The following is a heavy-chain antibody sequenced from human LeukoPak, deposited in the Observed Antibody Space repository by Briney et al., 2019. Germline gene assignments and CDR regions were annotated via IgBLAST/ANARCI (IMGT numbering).Heavy chain of an antibody. CDR3: ARETYGGRSAFDI. J-gene: IGHJ3*02. Sequence: GASVKVSCKASGYTFTGYYMHWVRQAPGQGLEWMGWINPNSGGTNYAQKFQGWVTMTRDTSISTAYMELSRLRSGDTAVYYCARETYGGRSAFDIWGQGTMVTVSS. V-gene: IGHV1-2*04. CDR1: GYTFTGYY. CDR2: INPNSGGT. D-gene: IGHD4-23*01.